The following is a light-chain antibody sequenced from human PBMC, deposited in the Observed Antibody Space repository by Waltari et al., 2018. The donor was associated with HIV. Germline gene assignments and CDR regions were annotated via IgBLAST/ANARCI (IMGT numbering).Light chain of an antibody. CDR2: QDN. CDR1: ALSNKF. CDR3: QAWGSSTALYV. V-gene: IGLV3-1*01. J-gene: IGLJ1*01. Sequence: SSDLTQPPSVSVSPGQTASVTCPGDALSNKFVSWYQMRPGQSPLLVIYQDNKRPSGIPERFSGSNSGDTATLTISGTQVMDEAEYYCQAWGSSTALYVFGTGTKVTVL.